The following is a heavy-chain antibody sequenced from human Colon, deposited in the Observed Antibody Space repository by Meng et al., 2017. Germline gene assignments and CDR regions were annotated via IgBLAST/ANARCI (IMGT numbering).Heavy chain of an antibody. CDR1: GFTFSSYS. Sequence: GGSLRLSCAASGFTFSSYSMNWVRQAPGKGLEWVSSISSSSSYIYYADSVKGRFTISRDNAKNSLYLQMNSLRAEDTAVYYCARVGTGAYCGGDCYSHDYYYYGMDVWGQGTTVTGAS. CDR2: ISSSSSYI. V-gene: IGHV3-21*01. J-gene: IGHJ6*02. D-gene: IGHD2-21*02. CDR3: ARVGTGAYCGGDCYSHDYYYYGMDV.